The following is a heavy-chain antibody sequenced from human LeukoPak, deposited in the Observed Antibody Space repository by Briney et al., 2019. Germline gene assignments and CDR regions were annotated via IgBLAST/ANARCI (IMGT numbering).Heavy chain of an antibody. Sequence: PGGSLRLSCAASGFTFSSYAMRWVRQAPGKGLEWVSAISGSGGSTYYADSVKGRFTISRDNSKNTLYLQMNSLRAEDTAVYYCARRNIAAAAFDYWGQGTLVTVSS. V-gene: IGHV3-23*01. CDR2: ISGSGGST. J-gene: IGHJ4*02. CDR3: ARRNIAAAAFDY. D-gene: IGHD6-13*01. CDR1: GFTFSSYA.